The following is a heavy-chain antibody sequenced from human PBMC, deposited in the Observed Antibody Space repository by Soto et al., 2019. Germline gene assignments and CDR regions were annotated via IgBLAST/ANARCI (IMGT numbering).Heavy chain of an antibody. V-gene: IGHV4-59*02. D-gene: IGHD1-1*01. CDR1: GASDTTYS. J-gene: IGHJ5*02. CDR3: ATLQGPPRNNWFDP. CDR2: ICYSGST. Sequence: SETPSLTWTVFGASDTTYSLSWIRQPPRKGLEWIGNICYSGSTKYNPSLKSRVTISADTSTNQLSLKLSYVTAADTAVYHCATLQGPPRNNWFDPWGPGTLVTVSS.